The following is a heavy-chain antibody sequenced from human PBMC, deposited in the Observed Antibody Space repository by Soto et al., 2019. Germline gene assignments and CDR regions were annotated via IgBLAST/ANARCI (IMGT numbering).Heavy chain of an antibody. J-gene: IGHJ2*01. V-gene: IGHV4-31*03. CDR2: IYYSGST. D-gene: IGHD3-3*01. CDR1: GGSISSGGYY. Sequence: QVQLQESGPGLVKPSQTLSLTCTVSGGSISSGGYYWSWIRQHPGKGLEWIGYIYYSGSTYYNPSLKSRVTISVDTSNNQFSLKLSSVTAADTAVYYCARGRDVLRFLEWLFSGYFDLWGRGTLVTVSS. CDR3: ARGRDVLRFLEWLFSGYFDL.